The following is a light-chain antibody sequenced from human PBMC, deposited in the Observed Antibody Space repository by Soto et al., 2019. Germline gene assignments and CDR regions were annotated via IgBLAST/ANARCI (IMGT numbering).Light chain of an antibody. J-gene: IGLJ1*01. V-gene: IGLV2-14*01. CDR1: SSDVGGYNY. CDR2: EVS. Sequence: QSALTQPASVSESPGQSITISCTGTSSDVGGYNYVSWYQLHPGKAPKLIIYEVSHRPSGASNHFSGYKSGNTASLTISGLQAEDEADYYCSSYTSTSTPCVFGTGTKLTVL. CDR3: SSYTSTSTPCV.